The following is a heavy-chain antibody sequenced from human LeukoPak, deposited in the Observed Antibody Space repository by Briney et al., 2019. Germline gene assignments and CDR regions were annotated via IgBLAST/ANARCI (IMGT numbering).Heavy chain of an antibody. V-gene: IGHV3-7*01. CDR2: IKQDGSEK. CDR1: GFTFSSYW. Sequence: PGGSLRLSCAASGFTFSSYWMSWVRQAPGKGLEWVANIKQDGSEKYYVDSVKGRFTISRDDAKNSLYLQMNSLRAEDTAVYYCARDSPLGSAPHAYWGQGTLVTVSS. J-gene: IGHJ4*02. D-gene: IGHD3-10*01. CDR3: ARDSPLGSAPHAY.